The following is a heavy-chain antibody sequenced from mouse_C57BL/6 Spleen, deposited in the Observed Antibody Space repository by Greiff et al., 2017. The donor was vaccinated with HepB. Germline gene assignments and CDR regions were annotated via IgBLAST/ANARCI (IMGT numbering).Heavy chain of an antibody. Sequence: EVKLVESGEGLVKPGGSLKLSCAASGFTFSSYAMSWVRQTPEKRLEWVAYISSGGDYIYYADTVKGRFTISRDNARNTLYLQMSSLKSEDTAMYYCTRGGDSSGRFAYWGQGTLVTVSA. J-gene: IGHJ3*01. CDR1: GFTFSSYA. CDR2: ISSGGDYI. CDR3: TRGGDSSGRFAY. V-gene: IGHV5-9-1*02. D-gene: IGHD3-2*02.